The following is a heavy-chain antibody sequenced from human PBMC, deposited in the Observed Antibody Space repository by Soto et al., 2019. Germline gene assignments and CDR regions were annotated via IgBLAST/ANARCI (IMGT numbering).Heavy chain of an antibody. CDR2: ISSSSSYI. CDR1: GFTFSSYS. Sequence: PGGSLRLSCAASGFTFSSYSMNWVRQAPGKGLEWVSSISSSSSYIYYADSVKGRFTISRDNAKNSLYLQMNSLRAEDTAVYYCASTVVGATFDWFDPWGQGTLVTVSS. D-gene: IGHD1-26*01. V-gene: IGHV3-21*01. CDR3: ASTVVGATFDWFDP. J-gene: IGHJ5*02.